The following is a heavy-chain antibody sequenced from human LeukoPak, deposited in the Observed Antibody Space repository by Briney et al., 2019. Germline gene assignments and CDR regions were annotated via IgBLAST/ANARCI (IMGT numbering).Heavy chain of an antibody. CDR3: ASVYYYKDY. Sequence: PSETLSLTCSVSGGSIDRSSYYWGWIRQPPGKGLEWIGSTYYSGNTYYNPSLESRVTMFVDTSKNQFSLNLSSVTASDTAVYYCASVYYYKDYWGQGTLVTVSS. CDR2: TYYSGNT. D-gene: IGHD3-22*01. V-gene: IGHV4-39*01. J-gene: IGHJ4*02. CDR1: GGSIDRSSYY.